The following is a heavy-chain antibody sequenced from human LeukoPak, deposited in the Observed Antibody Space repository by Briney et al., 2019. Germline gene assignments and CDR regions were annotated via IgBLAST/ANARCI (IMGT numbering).Heavy chain of an antibody. CDR1: GFTFSNAW. V-gene: IGHV3-73*01. CDR3: TTQYVTVPGGY. J-gene: IGHJ4*02. CDR2: IRSRTHNYAI. D-gene: IGHD4-17*01. Sequence: GGSLRLSCATSGFTFSNAWMSWVRQASGKGLEWVGRIRSRTHNYAITYAPSVEGRFTISRDDSKNTAFLQINSLKTDDTAVYYCTTQYVTVPGGYWGQGTLVTVSS.